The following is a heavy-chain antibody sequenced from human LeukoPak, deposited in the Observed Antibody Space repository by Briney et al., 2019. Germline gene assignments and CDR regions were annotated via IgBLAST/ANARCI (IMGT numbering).Heavy chain of an antibody. CDR3: ARQNDFWRGYYDY. J-gene: IGHJ4*02. CDR2: IYSGGST. Sequence: GGSLRLSCAASGFTVSSNYMSWVRQAPGKGLEWVSVIYSGGSTYYADSVKGRFTISRDNSKNTLYLQMNSLRAEDTAMYYCARQNDFWRGYYDYWGQGILVSVPS. D-gene: IGHD3-3*01. V-gene: IGHV3-53*01. CDR1: GFTVSSNY.